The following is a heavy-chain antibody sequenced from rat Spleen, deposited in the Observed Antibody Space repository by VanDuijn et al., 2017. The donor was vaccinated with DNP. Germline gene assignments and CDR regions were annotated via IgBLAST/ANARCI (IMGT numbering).Heavy chain of an antibody. Sequence: GVVHLGSSLILSYATTGLTFSNAWMYWYRQFPDKRLEWVARIKPKSNNYATDYTESVKGRFTISRDDSKSSIYLQMNNLKEEDTAIYYCAWPSTWGQGVMVTVSS. V-gene: IGHV6-6*01. J-gene: IGHJ2*01. D-gene: IGHD1-10*01. CDR2: IKPKSNNYAT. CDR3: AWPST. CDR1: GLTFSNAW.